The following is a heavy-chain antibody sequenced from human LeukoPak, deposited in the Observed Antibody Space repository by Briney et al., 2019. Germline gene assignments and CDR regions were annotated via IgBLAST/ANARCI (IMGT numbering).Heavy chain of an antibody. V-gene: IGHV3-33*01. Sequence: GGSLRLSCAASGFTFSDHGMHWVRQAPGKGLEWVAIIWYSGSKKYYAESVKGRFTISRDNSKNTLYLQMSSLRAEDTAVYYCARDPYGSGDGYFDYWGQGTLVTVSS. J-gene: IGHJ4*02. CDR2: IWYSGSKK. CDR1: GFTFSDHG. D-gene: IGHD3-10*01. CDR3: ARDPYGSGDGYFDY.